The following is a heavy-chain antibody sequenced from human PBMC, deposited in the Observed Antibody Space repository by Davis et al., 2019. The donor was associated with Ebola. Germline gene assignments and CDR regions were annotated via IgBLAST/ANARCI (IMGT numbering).Heavy chain of an antibody. CDR1: GFTFSSYD. CDR3: ARAFLGGGYFDL. J-gene: IGHJ2*01. V-gene: IGHV3-13*01. CDR2: IGTAGDT. Sequence: GESLKISCAASGFTFSSYDMRWVRQATGKGLEWVSAIGTAGDTYYPDSVKGRFTISRENAKNSLYLQMNSLRAGDTAVYYCARAFLGGGYFDLWGRGTLVTVSS. D-gene: IGHD3-16*01.